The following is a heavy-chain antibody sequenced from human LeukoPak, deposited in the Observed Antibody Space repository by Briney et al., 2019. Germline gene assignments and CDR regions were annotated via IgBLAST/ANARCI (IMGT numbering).Heavy chain of an antibody. J-gene: IGHJ4*02. CDR1: GGSISSFY. D-gene: IGHD6-19*01. Sequence: SETLSLTCAVSGGSISSFYWSWIRQPPGKGLEYIGYVYYSGSTNYNPSLKSRVTMSVDTSKNQFSLRLNSVTAADTAVYYCASSQWVVPGSHWGQGILVTVSS. V-gene: IGHV4-59*01. CDR2: VYYSGST. CDR3: ASSQWVVPGSH.